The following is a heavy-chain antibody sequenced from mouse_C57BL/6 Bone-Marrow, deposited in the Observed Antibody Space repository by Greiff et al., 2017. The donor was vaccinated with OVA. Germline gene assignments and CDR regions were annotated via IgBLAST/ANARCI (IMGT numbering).Heavy chain of an antibody. V-gene: IGHV5-16*01. Sequence: EVQGVESAGGLVQPGSSMKLSCTASGFTFSDYYMAWVRQVPEKGLEWVANINYDGSSTYYLDSLKSRFIISRDNAKNILYLQMSSLKSEDTATYYCARENYYGSLYAMDYWGQGTSVTVSS. D-gene: IGHD1-1*01. CDR2: INYDGSST. J-gene: IGHJ4*01. CDR3: ARENYYGSLYAMDY. CDR1: GFTFSDYY.